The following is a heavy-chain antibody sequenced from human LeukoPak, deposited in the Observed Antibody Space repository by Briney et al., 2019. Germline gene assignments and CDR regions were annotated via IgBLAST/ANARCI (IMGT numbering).Heavy chain of an antibody. CDR1: GGSISSYY. CDR2: IYYSGST. Sequence: SETLSLTCTVSGGSISSYYWSWIRQPPGKGLEWIGYIYYSGSTNYNPSLKSRATISVDTSKNQFSLKLSSVTAADTAVYYCARTDSSGWYVAYFDYWGQGTLVTVSS. CDR3: ARTDSSGWYVAYFDY. J-gene: IGHJ4*02. V-gene: IGHV4-59*08. D-gene: IGHD6-19*01.